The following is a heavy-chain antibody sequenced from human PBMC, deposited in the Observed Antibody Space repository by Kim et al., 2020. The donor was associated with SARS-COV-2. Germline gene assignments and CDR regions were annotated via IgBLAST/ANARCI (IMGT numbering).Heavy chain of an antibody. V-gene: IGHV3-30*18. CDR1: GFTFSSYG. Sequence: GGSLRLSCAASGFTFSSYGMHWVRQAPGKGLEWVAVISYDGSNKYYADSVKGRFTISRDNSKNTLYLQMNSLRAEDTAVYYCAKDLWFGVIYGMDVWGQGTTVTVSS. J-gene: IGHJ6*02. D-gene: IGHD3-10*01. CDR2: ISYDGSNK. CDR3: AKDLWFGVIYGMDV.